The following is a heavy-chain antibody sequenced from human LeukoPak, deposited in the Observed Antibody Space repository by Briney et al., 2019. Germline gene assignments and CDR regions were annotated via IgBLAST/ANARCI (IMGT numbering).Heavy chain of an antibody. CDR2: ISSSSSYI. CDR3: GSVLLKRGRAFDI. CDR1: GFTFSSYS. J-gene: IGHJ3*02. V-gene: IGHV3-21*01. D-gene: IGHD2/OR15-2a*01. Sequence: GGSLRLSCAASGFTFSSYSMNWVRQAPGKGLEWVSPISSSSSYIYYAVSVKGRFTISRDNAKNSLYLQMNILGAEETAVYCCGSVLLKRGRAFDIWVQGGMVSVSS.